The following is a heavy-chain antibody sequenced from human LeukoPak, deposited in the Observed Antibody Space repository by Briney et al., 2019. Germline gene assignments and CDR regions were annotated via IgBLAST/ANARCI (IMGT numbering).Heavy chain of an antibody. Sequence: SVKVSCKASGGTFFRYSINWVRQAPGQGLEWMGRIIPILGIGKNAQKFQGRVTITADKSTSTAYMELSGLRSEDTAVYYCARNEYYHDSSGIAPSDYWGQGTLVTVSS. CDR2: IIPILGIG. D-gene: IGHD3-22*01. CDR1: GGTFFRYS. V-gene: IGHV1-69*02. CDR3: ARNEYYHDSSGIAPSDY. J-gene: IGHJ4*02.